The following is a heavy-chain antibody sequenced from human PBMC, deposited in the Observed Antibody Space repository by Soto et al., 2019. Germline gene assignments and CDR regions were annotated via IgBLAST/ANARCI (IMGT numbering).Heavy chain of an antibody. D-gene: IGHD6-13*01. CDR1: GFTFSSYA. CDR3: AKVQQLVPTIDY. Sequence: EVQLLESGGGLVQPGGSLRLSCAASGFTFSSYAMSWVRQAPGKGLEWVSAISGSGGSTYYADSVKGRFTISRDNAKNTLYLQMNSLRAEDTAVYYCAKVQQLVPTIDYWGQGTLVTVSS. V-gene: IGHV3-23*01. CDR2: ISGSGGST. J-gene: IGHJ4*02.